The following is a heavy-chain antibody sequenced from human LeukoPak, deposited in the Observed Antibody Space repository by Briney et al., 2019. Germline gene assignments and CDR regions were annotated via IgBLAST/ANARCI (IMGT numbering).Heavy chain of an antibody. CDR2: ISYDGSNK. CDR3: AKEGSCSGGSCYPYFDY. V-gene: IGHV3-30-3*01. D-gene: IGHD2-15*01. Sequence: PGGSLRLSCAASGFTFSSYAMHWVRQAPGKGLEWVAVISYDGSNKYYADSVKGRFTISRDNSKNTLYLQMNSLRAEDTALYYCAKEGSCSGGSCYPYFDYWGQGTLVTVSS. CDR1: GFTFSSYA. J-gene: IGHJ4*02.